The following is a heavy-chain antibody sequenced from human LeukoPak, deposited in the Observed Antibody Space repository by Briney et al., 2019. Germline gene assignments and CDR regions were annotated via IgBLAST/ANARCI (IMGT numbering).Heavy chain of an antibody. D-gene: IGHD3-9*01. CDR2: ISGSGGST. J-gene: IGHJ4*02. V-gene: IGHV3-23*01. CDR3: AKGYYDILTGRTMYYFDY. CDR1: GFTFSSYA. Sequence: GGSLRLSCAASGFTFSSYAMSWVRQAPGKGLEWVSAISGSGGSTYYADSVKGRFTISRDNSKNTLYLQMNSLGAEDTAVYYCAKGYYDILTGRTMYYFDYWGQGTLVTVSS.